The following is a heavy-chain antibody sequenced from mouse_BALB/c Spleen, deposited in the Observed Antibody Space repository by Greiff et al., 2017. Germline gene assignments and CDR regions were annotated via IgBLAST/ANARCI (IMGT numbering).Heavy chain of an antibody. D-gene: IGHD2-3*01. V-gene: IGHV14-3*02. CDR2: IDPANGNT. CDR3: ARGGYYLLAWFAY. Sequence: DVKLVESGAELVKPGASVKLSCTASGFNIKDTYMHWVKQRPEQGLEWIGRIDPANGNTKYDPKFQGKATITADTSSNTAYLQLSSLTSEDTAVYYCARGGYYLLAWFAYWGQGTLVTVSA. CDR1: GFNIKDTY. J-gene: IGHJ3*01.